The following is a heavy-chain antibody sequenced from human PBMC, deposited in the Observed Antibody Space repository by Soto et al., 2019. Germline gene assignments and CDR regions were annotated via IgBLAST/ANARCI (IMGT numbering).Heavy chain of an antibody. V-gene: IGHV3-7*01. D-gene: IGHD3-10*01. Sequence: GGSLRLSCGVSGFTFTRYWMAWVRQAPGKGLEWVANINQDGSQKYYVDSVKGRFTISRDNAKNSLYLQMNSLRTEDTAVYYCARTGEDYWGQGILVTVSS. CDR1: GFTFTRYW. CDR2: INQDGSQK. J-gene: IGHJ4*02. CDR3: ARTGEDY.